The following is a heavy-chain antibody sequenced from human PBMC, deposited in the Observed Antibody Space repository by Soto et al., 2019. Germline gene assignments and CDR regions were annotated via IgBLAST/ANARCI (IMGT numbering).Heavy chain of an antibody. Sequence: QVQLQESGPGLVKPSQTLSLTCTVSGGSISSGGYYWSWIRQHPGKGLEWIGYIYYSGSTYYNPSLKSRVTISVDTSKNQFSLKLSSVTAADTAVYYCAREGDYYGSGSYYYFDYWGQGTLVTVSS. D-gene: IGHD3-10*01. CDR3: AREGDYYGSGSYYYFDY. J-gene: IGHJ4*02. V-gene: IGHV4-31*03. CDR1: GGSISSGGYY. CDR2: IYYSGST.